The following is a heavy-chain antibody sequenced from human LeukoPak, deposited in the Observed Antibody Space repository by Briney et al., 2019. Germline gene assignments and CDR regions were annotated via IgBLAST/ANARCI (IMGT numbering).Heavy chain of an antibody. CDR1: GFTFDDYA. V-gene: IGHV3-9*01. CDR3: AKDISVYAIGHGMDV. CDR2: ISWNSGSI. D-gene: IGHD2-8*01. J-gene: IGHJ6*02. Sequence: GRSLRLSCAASGFTFDDYAMHWVRQAPGKGLEWVSGISWNSGSIGYADSVKGRFTISRDNAKNSLYLQMNSLRAEDTALYYCAKDISVYAIGHGMDVWGQGTTVTVSS.